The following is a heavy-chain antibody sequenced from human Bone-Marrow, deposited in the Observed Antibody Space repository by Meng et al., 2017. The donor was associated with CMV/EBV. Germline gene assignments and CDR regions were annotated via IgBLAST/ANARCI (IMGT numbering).Heavy chain of an antibody. J-gene: IGHJ4*02. V-gene: IGHV1-2*02. CDR2: INPNNTAA. D-gene: IGHD5-24*01. CDR1: GYTFSDYD. Sequence: ASVKVSCKASGYTFSDYDIHWVRQAPGQGLEWMGWINPNNTAANYAQKFQGRVTMTRDTSISTAYMELSRLRSDDTAVYYCARDRDGYPGDYWGQGTLVTVSS. CDR3: ARDRDGYPGDY.